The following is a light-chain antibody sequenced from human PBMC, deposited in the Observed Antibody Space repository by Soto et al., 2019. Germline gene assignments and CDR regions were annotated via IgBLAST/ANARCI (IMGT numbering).Light chain of an antibody. CDR1: QSVSSN. CDR2: GAS. Sequence: EIVMTQSTATLSVSPGERASLSCRASQSVSSNLAWYQQKPGQAPRLLIYGASTRATGIPARFSGSGSGTEFTLTISSLQSVDFAVYYCQQYSNWLTWTFGQGTKVDIK. CDR3: QQYSNWLTWT. V-gene: IGKV3-15*01. J-gene: IGKJ1*01.